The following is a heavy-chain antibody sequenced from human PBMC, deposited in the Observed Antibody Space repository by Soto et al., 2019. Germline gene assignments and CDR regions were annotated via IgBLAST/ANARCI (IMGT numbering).Heavy chain of an antibody. D-gene: IGHD3-3*01. Sequence: QVQLVESGGDLVKPGGSLRLSCAASGYTFSDYYMSWIRQAQGKGLEWISYIDTSGTKIYYADSVKGRFTITRDNDKNSLYLEMNSLRDEDTAVYYCASHYDMWSGYLSPVDYWGQGTLVTVSS. CDR1: GYTFSDYY. CDR3: ASHYDMWSGYLSPVDY. CDR2: IDTSGTKI. V-gene: IGHV3-11*01. J-gene: IGHJ4*02.